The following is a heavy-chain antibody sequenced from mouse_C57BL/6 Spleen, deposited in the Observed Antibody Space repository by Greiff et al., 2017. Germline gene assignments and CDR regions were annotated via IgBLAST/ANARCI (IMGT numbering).Heavy chain of an antibody. V-gene: IGHV1-80*01. Sequence: LQQSGASVKISCKASGYAFSSYWMNWVKQRPGKGLEWIGQIYPGDGDTNYNGKFKGKATLTADKSSSTAYMQLSSLTSEDSAVYFCARRDYYGSSHYAMDYWGQGTSVTVSS. CDR2: IYPGDGDT. CDR3: ARRDYYGSSHYAMDY. CDR1: GYAFSSYW. D-gene: IGHD1-1*01. J-gene: IGHJ4*01.